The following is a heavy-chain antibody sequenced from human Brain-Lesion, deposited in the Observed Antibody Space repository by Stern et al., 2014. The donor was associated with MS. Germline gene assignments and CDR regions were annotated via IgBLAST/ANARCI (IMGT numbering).Heavy chain of an antibody. V-gene: IGHV4-61*02. CDR2: IFNRGST. CDR1: GGSISSGGYY. D-gene: IGHD2-2*01. Sequence: QVQLVQSGPGLVKPSQTLSLSCTVSGGSISSGGYYWSWIRQPAGKGLEWIGRIFNRGSTSYNTSLKSRVNQSKKTPTKQFSPRLNSMTAADTAVYYCARGRVVPGFQYYATDVWGQGTTVIVSS. CDR3: ARGRVVPGFQYYATDV. J-gene: IGHJ6*02.